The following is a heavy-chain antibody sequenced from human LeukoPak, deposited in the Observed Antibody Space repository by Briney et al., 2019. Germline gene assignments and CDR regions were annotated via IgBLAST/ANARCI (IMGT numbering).Heavy chain of an antibody. CDR1: GYTFTSYD. D-gene: IGHD3-3*01. Sequence: GASVKVSCKASGYTFTSYDINWVRQATGQGLEWMGWISAYNGNTNYAQKLQGRVTMTTDTSTSTAYMELRSLRSDDTAVYYCARAPVTFPTYYDFWSGYSSLDGGSLGINNWFDPWGQGTLVTVSS. CDR3: ARAPVTFPTYYDFWSGYSSLDGGSLGINNWFDP. J-gene: IGHJ5*02. V-gene: IGHV1-18*01. CDR2: ISAYNGNT.